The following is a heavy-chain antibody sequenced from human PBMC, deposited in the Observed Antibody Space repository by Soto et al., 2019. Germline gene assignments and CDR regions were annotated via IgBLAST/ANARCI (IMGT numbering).Heavy chain of an antibody. CDR2: IYYSGRT. Sequence: KPSETLSLTCTVSGGSISSGGYYWSWIRQHTGKGLEWIWYIYYSGRTYYNPSLHSRVSIAVDTTENQFSLKLTSVTAADTSVYYCARGSFASSSSWFDPWGQGTLVTVSS. J-gene: IGHJ5*02. CDR1: GGSISSGGYY. CDR3: ARGSFASSSSWFDP. V-gene: IGHV4-31*03. D-gene: IGHD6-6*01.